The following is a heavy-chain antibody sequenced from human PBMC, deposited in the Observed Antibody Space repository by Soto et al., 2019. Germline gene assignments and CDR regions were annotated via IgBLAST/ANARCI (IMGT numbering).Heavy chain of an antibody. CDR2: IYYTGST. J-gene: IGHJ4*02. CDR3: ARTLGDRQIFDY. Sequence: SETLSLTCTVSGGSISSYYWSWIRQPPGKGLEWIAYIYYTGSTNYNPSLKSRVTISVDTSKKQFSLKLTSVTAADTAVYYCARTLGDRQIFDYWGQGTLVTVSS. V-gene: IGHV4-59*01. D-gene: IGHD2-21*01. CDR1: GGSISSYY.